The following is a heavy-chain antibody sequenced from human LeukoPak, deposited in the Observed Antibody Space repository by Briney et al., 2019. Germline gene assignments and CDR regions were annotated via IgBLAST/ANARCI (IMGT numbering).Heavy chain of an antibody. V-gene: IGHV1-2*02. J-gene: IGHJ4*02. CDR3: ARAHEYGDLLIDY. Sequence: ASVKVSSKASGYTFTVSYMHWVRQAPGQGLEWMGWINPHSGGTNDAQKFQGRVTMTRDTSISTAYMDLSRLRSDDTAVYYCARAHEYGDLLIDYWGQGTLVTVSS. D-gene: IGHD4-17*01. CDR2: INPHSGGT. CDR1: GYTFTVSY.